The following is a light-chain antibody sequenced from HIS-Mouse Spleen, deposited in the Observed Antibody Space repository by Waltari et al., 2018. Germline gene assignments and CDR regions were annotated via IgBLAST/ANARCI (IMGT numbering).Light chain of an antibody. CDR2: AAS. V-gene: IGKV1-6*01. J-gene: IGKJ1*01. CDR3: LQDYNYPRT. Sequence: AIQMTQSPSSLSASVVHRVTITFQASQGIRNDLGWYQQKPGKAPKLLIYAASSLQSGVPSRFSGSGSGTDFTLTISSLQPEDFATYYCLQDYNYPRTFGQGTKVEIK. CDR1: QGIRND.